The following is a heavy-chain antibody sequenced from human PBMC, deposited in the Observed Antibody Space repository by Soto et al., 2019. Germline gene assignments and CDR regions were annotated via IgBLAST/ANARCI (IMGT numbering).Heavy chain of an antibody. CDR1: GGSISSYY. CDR3: ARSDGRY. J-gene: IGHJ4*02. Sequence: QVQLQESGPGLVKPSETLSLTCTVSGGSISSYYWSWIRQPPGKGLEWIGYIYYSGSTSYNPSLKRRVTITVDTSKNQSPLKLSSVTAADTAVYYCARSDGRYWGQGTLVTVSS. V-gene: IGHV4-59*01. CDR2: IYYSGST.